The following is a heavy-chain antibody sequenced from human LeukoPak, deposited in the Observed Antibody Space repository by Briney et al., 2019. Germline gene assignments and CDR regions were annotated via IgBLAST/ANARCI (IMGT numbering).Heavy chain of an antibody. V-gene: IGHV3-7*03. J-gene: IGHJ6*03. CDR1: GFTFSSYW. Sequence: GRSLRLSCAASGFTFSSYWMSWVRQAPGKGLEWVANIKKDGSEKYYVDSVKGRFTIPRDNAKTSLYLQMNRLRAEDTAVYYCARGTKDLVGITWYYYMDVWGKGTTVTVSS. D-gene: IGHD2-2*01. CDR2: IKKDGSEK. CDR3: ARGTKDLVGITWYYYMDV.